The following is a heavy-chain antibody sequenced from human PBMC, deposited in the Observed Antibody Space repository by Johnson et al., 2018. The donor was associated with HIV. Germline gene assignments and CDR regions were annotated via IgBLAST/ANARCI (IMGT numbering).Heavy chain of an antibody. Sequence: VQLVESGGGLVQPGRSLRLSCAASGFTFDDYAMHWVRQVPGKGLEWDSSINWNGGSTAYADSVKGRLTNSRDNARNSLYLQMNSLRAADTALYYCARGGLGYQNIHDPFDIWGQGTMVTVSS. CDR3: ARGGLGYQNIHDPFDI. J-gene: IGHJ3*02. CDR1: GFTFDDYA. CDR2: INWNGGST. V-gene: IGHV3-9*01. D-gene: IGHD3-16*02.